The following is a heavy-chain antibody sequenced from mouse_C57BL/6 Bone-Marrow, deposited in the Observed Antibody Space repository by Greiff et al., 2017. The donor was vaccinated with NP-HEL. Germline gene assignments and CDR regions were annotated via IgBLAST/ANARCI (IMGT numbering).Heavy chain of an antibody. V-gene: IGHV1-26*01. CDR2: INPNNGGT. J-gene: IGHJ4*01. CDR1: GYTFTDYY. D-gene: IGHD2-10*01. CDR3: ARRRISLPPPMDY. Sequence: EVQLQQSGPELVKPGASVKISCKASGYTFTDYYMNWVKQSHGKSLEWIGDINPNNGGTSYNQKFKGKATLTVDKSSSTAYMELRSLTSEDSAVYYCARRRISLPPPMDYWGQGTSVTVSS.